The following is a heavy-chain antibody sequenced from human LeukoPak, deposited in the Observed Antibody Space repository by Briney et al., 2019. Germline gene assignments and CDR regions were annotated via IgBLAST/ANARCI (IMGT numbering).Heavy chain of an antibody. CDR2: ISWNSGSI. CDR1: GFTFDDYA. D-gene: IGHD1-26*01. J-gene: IGHJ4*02. Sequence: GGSLRLSCAASGFTFDDYAMHWVRQAPGKGLEWVSGISWNSGSIGYADSVKGRFTISRDNAKNSLYLQMNSLRAEDTAVYYCARIGYYGYWGQGTLVTVSS. V-gene: IGHV3-9*01. CDR3: ARIGYYGY.